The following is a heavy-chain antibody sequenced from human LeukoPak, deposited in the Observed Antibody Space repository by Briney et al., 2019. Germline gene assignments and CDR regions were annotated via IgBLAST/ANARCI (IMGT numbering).Heavy chain of an antibody. CDR2: INHSGST. CDR1: GGSFSGYY. Sequence: SETLSLTCAVYGGSFSGYYWSWIRQPAWKRLEWIGEINHSGSTNYNPPLKSRVTISVDTSKNQFSLKLSSVTAADTAVYYCARRGRIAAAGYFDYWGQGTLVTVSS. J-gene: IGHJ4*02. D-gene: IGHD6-13*01. V-gene: IGHV4-34*01. CDR3: ARRGRIAAAGYFDY.